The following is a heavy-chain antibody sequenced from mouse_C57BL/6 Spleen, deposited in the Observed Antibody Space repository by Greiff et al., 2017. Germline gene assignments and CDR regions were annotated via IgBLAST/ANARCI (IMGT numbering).Heavy chain of an antibody. CDR3: ARSSFTTAYWYFDV. CDR2: IDPSDSYT. CDR1: GYTFTSYW. D-gene: IGHD1-2*01. J-gene: IGHJ1*03. Sequence: VQLQQPGAELVRPGTSVKLSCKASGYTFTSYWMHWVKQRPGQGLEWIGVIDPSDSYTNYNQKFKGKATLTVDTSSSTAYMQLSSLTSEDSAVYYCARSSFTTAYWYFDVWGTGTTVTVSS. V-gene: IGHV1-59*01.